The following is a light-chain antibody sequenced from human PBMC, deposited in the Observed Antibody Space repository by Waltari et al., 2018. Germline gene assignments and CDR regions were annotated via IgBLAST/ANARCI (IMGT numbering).Light chain of an antibody. Sequence: QSVLTQQPSVSGAPGQRVTISCTGSSSNSGAGFDVHWYQQLPGAAPKLLIYGNTNRPSGFPDRFSGSKSGTSASLAITGLQAEDEADYYCQSFDNSLRRSVIFGGGTKLTVL. CDR1: SSNSGAGFD. V-gene: IGLV1-40*01. J-gene: IGLJ2*01. CDR3: QSFDNSLRRSVI. CDR2: GNT.